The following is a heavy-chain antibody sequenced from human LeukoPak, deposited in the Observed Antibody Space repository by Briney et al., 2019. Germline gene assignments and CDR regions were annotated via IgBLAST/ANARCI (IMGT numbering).Heavy chain of an antibody. V-gene: IGHV1-2*02. CDR3: AGGLQHDYDENGYYLQGVSEY. CDR1: GYTSTGDY. D-gene: IGHD3-22*01. J-gene: IGHJ4*02. CDR2: INPNSGGT. Sequence: GASVKVSCKASGYTSTGDYIHWVRQAPGQGLEWMGWINPNSGGTNYAQRFQDRVTMTRDTSNSIVSMELSRLRSDDTAVYYCAGGLQHDYDENGYYLQGVSEYWGQGTLVTVSS.